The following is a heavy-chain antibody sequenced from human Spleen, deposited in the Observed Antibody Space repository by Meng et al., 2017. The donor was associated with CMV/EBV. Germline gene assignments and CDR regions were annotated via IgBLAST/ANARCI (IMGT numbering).Heavy chain of an antibody. Sequence: ASVKVSCKASGYTFTSYGISWVRQAPGQGLEWMGWINPNSGGTNYAQKFQGRVTMTRDTSISTAYMELSRLRSDDTAVYYCARGTGFGVVIIYYFDYWGQGTLVTVSS. V-gene: IGHV1-2*02. D-gene: IGHD3-3*01. CDR3: ARGTGFGVVIIYYFDY. CDR1: GYTFTSYG. J-gene: IGHJ4*02. CDR2: INPNSGGT.